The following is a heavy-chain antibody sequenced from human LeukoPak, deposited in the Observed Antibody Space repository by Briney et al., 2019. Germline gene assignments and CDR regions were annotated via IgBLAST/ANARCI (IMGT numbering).Heavy chain of an antibody. J-gene: IGHJ3*02. V-gene: IGHV3-33*01. CDR2: IWSHGNTK. D-gene: IGHD3-9*01. CDR3: ARDDSADDNAFDI. Sequence: GGSLGLSCAASGFTFSSYGMHWVRQAPGKGLEWVAVIWSHGNTKKYADSVEGRFTISTDNSKNTLYLEMDTLRAEDTALYYCARDDSADDNAFDIWGQGTMVTVSS. CDR1: GFTFSSYG.